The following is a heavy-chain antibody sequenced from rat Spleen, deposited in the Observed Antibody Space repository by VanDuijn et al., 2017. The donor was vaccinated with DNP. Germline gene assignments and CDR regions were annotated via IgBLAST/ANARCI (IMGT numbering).Heavy chain of an antibody. J-gene: IGHJ2*01. V-gene: IGHV5-22*01. Sequence: EVQLVESGGGLVQPGRSLKLSCAASGFTFSDYYMAWVRQAPTKGLEWVAYISSDGGSTYYGDSVKGRFTISRDNTKSTLYLQMHSLRSEDMATYYCAYYYDGYYWGQGVMVTVSS. CDR1: GFTFSDYY. CDR2: ISSDGGST. CDR3: AYYYDGYY. D-gene: IGHD1-12*03.